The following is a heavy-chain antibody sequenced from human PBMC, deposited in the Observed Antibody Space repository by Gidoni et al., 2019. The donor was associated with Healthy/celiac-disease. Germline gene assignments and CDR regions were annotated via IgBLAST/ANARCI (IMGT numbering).Heavy chain of an antibody. Sequence: EVQLLESGGGLVQPGGSLGLSCAAFGFTFSSYAMSWVRQAPGKGLEGVSAISGSGGSTYYADSVKGRFTISRDNSKNTLYLQMNSLRAEDTAVYYCAKDGVQLERRTPYYYYGMDVWGQGTTVTVSS. CDR2: ISGSGGST. CDR1: GFTFSSYA. D-gene: IGHD1-1*01. CDR3: AKDGVQLERRTPYYYYGMDV. J-gene: IGHJ6*02. V-gene: IGHV3-23*01.